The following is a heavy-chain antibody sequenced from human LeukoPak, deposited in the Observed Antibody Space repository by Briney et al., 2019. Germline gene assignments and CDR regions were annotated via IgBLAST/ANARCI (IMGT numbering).Heavy chain of an antibody. CDR2: MSGSGGMT. Sequence: GGSLRLSCAASGFSVSTNYMSWVRQAPGKGLEWVSAMSGSGGMTYYADSVKGRFSISRDNSKNTLHLQMNSLRAEDTAVYYCAKGAMPYYDGSGYNYFDYWGQGTPVTVSS. J-gene: IGHJ4*02. CDR1: GFSVSTNY. D-gene: IGHD3-22*01. V-gene: IGHV3-23*01. CDR3: AKGAMPYYDGSGYNYFDY.